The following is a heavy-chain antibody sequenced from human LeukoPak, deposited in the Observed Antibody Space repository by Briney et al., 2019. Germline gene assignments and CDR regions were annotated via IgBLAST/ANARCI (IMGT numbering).Heavy chain of an antibody. CDR3: AREGSGWYYFDY. J-gene: IGHJ4*02. D-gene: IGHD6-19*01. CDR2: INSDGSST. V-gene: IGHV3-74*01. CDR1: GFTFSSYW. Sequence: GGSLRLSCAASGFTFSSYWMYWVRQAPGKGLVWVSRINSDGSSTSYADSVKGRFTISRDNAKNTLYLQMNSLRAEDTAVYYCAREGSGWYYFDYWGQGTLVTVSS.